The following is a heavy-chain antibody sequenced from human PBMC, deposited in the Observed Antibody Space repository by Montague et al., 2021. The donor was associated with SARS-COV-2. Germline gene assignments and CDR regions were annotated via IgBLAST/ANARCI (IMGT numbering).Heavy chain of an antibody. J-gene: IGHJ4*02. V-gene: IGHV3-23*03. CDR2: IYSGGSST. CDR1: GFTFSNYA. D-gene: IGHD3-3*01. Sequence: SLRLSCVAFGFTFSNYAMSWVRQAPGKGLEWVSLIYSGGSSTYYADSVKGRFTISRDNSKNTLYLQMNSLRAEDTAVYYCAKDPHHDFWSGYYFHYWGQGTLVTVSS. CDR3: AKDPHHDFWSGYYFHY.